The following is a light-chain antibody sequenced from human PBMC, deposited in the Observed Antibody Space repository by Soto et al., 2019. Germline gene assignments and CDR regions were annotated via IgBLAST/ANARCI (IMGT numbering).Light chain of an antibody. CDR2: GTS. Sequence: QSVLTQPPSVSGAPGQRVTISCTGSSSNIGAGYDVHWYQQFPGTAPKLLIYGTSNRPSGVPDRFSGSKSGTSASLAITGLQAEDEADYYCQSYDSSLRVFGTGTKVTVL. CDR3: QSYDSSLRV. J-gene: IGLJ1*01. CDR1: SSNIGAGYD. V-gene: IGLV1-40*01.